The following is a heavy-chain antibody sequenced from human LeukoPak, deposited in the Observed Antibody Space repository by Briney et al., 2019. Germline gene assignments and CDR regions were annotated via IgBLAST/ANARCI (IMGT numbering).Heavy chain of an antibody. J-gene: IGHJ6*02. D-gene: IGHD1-26*01. CDR3: ARESGSGSYYAMDV. Sequence: GASLRLSCAASGFTFSDYTINWVRQAPGKGLEWVSSIKSGSSFVYYADSLKGRFTISRDNAKNSLYLQMNSLRAEDTAVYYCARESGSGSYYAMDVWGQGTLVTVSS. CDR2: IKSGSSFV. V-gene: IGHV3-21*01. CDR1: GFTFSDYT.